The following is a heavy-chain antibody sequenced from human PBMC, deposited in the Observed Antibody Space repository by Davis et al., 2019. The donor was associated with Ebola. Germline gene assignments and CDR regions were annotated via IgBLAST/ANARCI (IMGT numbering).Heavy chain of an antibody. D-gene: IGHD2-2*01. Sequence: AASVKVSCKASGGTFSSYTISWVRQAPGQGLEWMGRIIPILGIANYAQKFQGRVTITADKSTSTAYMELSSLRSEDTAVYYCARDGQDCISTSCENWFDPWGQGTLVTVSS. V-gene: IGHV1-69*04. CDR1: GGTFSSYT. CDR2: IIPILGIA. CDR3: ARDGQDCISTSCENWFDP. J-gene: IGHJ5*02.